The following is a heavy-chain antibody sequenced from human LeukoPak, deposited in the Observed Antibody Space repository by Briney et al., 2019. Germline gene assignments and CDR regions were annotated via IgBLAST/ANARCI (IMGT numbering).Heavy chain of an antibody. J-gene: IGHJ4*02. D-gene: IGHD2-2*01. V-gene: IGHV3-23*01. CDR2: ISSSGGST. Sequence: GGSLRLSCAASGFTFSSYAMSWVRQAPGKGLEWVSAISSSGGSTYYADSVKGRFTISRDNSKNTPYLQMNSLRAEDTAVYYCAKVPAAYYFDYWGQGTLVTVSS. CDR1: GFTFSSYA. CDR3: AKVPAAYYFDY.